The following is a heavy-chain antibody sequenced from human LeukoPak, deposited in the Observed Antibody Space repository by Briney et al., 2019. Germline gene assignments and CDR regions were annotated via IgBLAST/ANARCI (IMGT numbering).Heavy chain of an antibody. CDR1: GFTFSNYA. D-gene: IGHD3-9*01. CDR2: ITGGGSGI. CDR3: AKWEDYDVLTGYYVSDY. Sequence: PGGSLRLSCAASGFTFSNYAMSWVRQAPGKGLEWVSAITGGGSGIYYADSMKSRFTISRDNSKSTLYLQINSLRAEDTAVYYCAKWEDYDVLTGYYVSDYWGQGTLVTVSS. V-gene: IGHV3-23*01. J-gene: IGHJ4*02.